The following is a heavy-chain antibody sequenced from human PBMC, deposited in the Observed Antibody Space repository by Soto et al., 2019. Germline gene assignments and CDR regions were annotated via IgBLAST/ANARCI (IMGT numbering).Heavy chain of an antibody. CDR2: INGDGSST. V-gene: IGHV3-74*03. CDR1: GFTFGNYW. CDR3: VRDAGHRGDY. Sequence: GGSLRLSCAASGFTFGNYWMHWVRQSPGKGLVWVSSINGDGSSTTYADSVEGGFTVSRDSAKNTLHLQMNSLRVEDTAVYYCVRDAGHRGDYWGQGTLVTVSS. D-gene: IGHD3-10*01. J-gene: IGHJ4*02.